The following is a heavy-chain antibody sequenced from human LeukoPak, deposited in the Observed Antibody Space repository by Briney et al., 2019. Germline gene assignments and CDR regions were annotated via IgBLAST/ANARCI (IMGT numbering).Heavy chain of an antibody. D-gene: IGHD3-22*01. CDR3: ARTAFYYDTSGYDDAFDI. J-gene: IGHJ3*02. CDR1: GFTFSDYY. CDR2: ISRSGGTI. V-gene: IGHV3-11*01. Sequence: PGGSLRLSCAASGFTFSDYYMSWIRQAPGKGLEWVSTISRSGGTIYYADSVKGRFTISREHAKNSLYLQMNSLRAEDTAVYYCARTAFYYDTSGYDDAFDIRGQGTMVTVSS.